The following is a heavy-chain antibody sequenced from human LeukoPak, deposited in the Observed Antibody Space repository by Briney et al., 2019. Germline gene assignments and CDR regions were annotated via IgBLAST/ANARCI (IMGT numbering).Heavy chain of an antibody. CDR2: ISSSSSYI. D-gene: IGHD5-12*01. Sequence: PGGSLRLSCAASGFTFSSYSMNWVRQAPGKGLEWVSSISSSSSYIYYADSVKGRFTISRDNAKNSLYLQMNSLRAEDTAVYYCAKNSGYDYGDYYYYYYMDVWGKGTTVTVSS. CDR1: GFTFSSYS. J-gene: IGHJ6*03. V-gene: IGHV3-21*01. CDR3: AKNSGYDYGDYYYYYYMDV.